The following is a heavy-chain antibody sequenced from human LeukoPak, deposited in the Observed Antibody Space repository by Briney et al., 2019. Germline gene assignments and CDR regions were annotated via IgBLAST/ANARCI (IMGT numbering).Heavy chain of an antibody. J-gene: IGHJ3*02. CDR2: IYYSGST. D-gene: IGHD6-13*01. CDR3: ARGWSKKPGYSSSRVAFDT. CDR1: GGSISSGGYY. V-gene: IGHV4-61*08. Sequence: SETLSLTCTVSGGSISSGGYYWSWIRQPPGKGLEWIGYIYYSGSTNHNPSLKSRVTISVDTSKNQFSLKLSSVTAADTAVYYCARGWSKKPGYSSSRVAFDTWGQGTMVTVSS.